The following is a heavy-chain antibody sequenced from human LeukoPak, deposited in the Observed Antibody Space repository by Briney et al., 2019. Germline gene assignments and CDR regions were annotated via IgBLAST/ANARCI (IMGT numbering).Heavy chain of an antibody. D-gene: IGHD5-18*01. CDR2: IYYSGST. CDR3: ARDRDTSFDY. Sequence: TSETLSLTCTVSGGSISSYYWSWIRQPPGKGLEWIGYIYYSGSTNYNPSLKSRVTISVDTSKNQLSLKLSSVTAADTAVYYCARDRDTSFDYWGQGTLVTVSS. J-gene: IGHJ4*02. CDR1: GGSISSYY. V-gene: IGHV4-59*01.